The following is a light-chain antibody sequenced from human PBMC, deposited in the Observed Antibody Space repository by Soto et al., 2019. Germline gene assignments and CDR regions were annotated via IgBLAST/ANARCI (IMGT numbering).Light chain of an antibody. CDR2: DVT. J-gene: IGLJ1*01. CDR1: YSNIGAGHD. Sequence: QSVLTQPPSVSGAPGQRVTISCTGSYSNIGAGHDVHWYQHVPGKAPQLMIYDVTNRPSGVSNRFSGSKSGNTASLTISGLQAEDEADYYCLSYSSSTSPYVLGTATKVTVL. CDR3: LSYSSSTSPYV. V-gene: IGLV1-40*01.